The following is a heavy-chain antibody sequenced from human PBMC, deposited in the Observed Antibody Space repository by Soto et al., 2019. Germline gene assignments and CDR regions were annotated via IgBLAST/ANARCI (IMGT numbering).Heavy chain of an antibody. CDR3: ARHLGVTVAGTRWYFDL. CDR2: IYPGDSET. D-gene: IGHD6-19*01. V-gene: IGHV5-51*01. CDR1: GYKFTTDW. Sequence: EVQLVQSGPEVRKPGESLRISCETSGYKFTTDWIAWVRQMPGKGLVWMGIIYPGDSETRYNPSFQGQVTILVDKSNNTTYLQWSSLKASDTATYYCARHLGVTVAGTRWYFDLWGRGTLLTVSS. J-gene: IGHJ2*01.